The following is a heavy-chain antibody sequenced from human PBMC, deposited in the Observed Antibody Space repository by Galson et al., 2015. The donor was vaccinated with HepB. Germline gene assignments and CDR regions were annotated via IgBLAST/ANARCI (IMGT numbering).Heavy chain of an antibody. Sequence: LRLSCAASGFTFSSYAMSWVRQAPGKGLEWVSAISGSGGSTYYADSVKGRFTISRDNSKNTLYLQMNSLRAEDTAVYYCAKDDVLLWFGDSGAFDIWGQGTMVTVSS. CDR1: GFTFSSYA. CDR3: AKDDVLLWFGDSGAFDI. CDR2: ISGSGGST. V-gene: IGHV3-23*01. J-gene: IGHJ3*02. D-gene: IGHD3-10*01.